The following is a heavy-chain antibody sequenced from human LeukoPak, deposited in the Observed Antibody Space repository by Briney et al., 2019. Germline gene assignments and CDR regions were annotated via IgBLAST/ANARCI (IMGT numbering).Heavy chain of an antibody. V-gene: IGHV1-69*06. D-gene: IGHD2-15*01. CDR2: IIPISGTT. Sequence: ASVKVSCKASGGTLSRYAISWVRQAPGQGLEWMGGIIPISGTTNYAQKFQGRVTITADKSTSTAYMELSSLRSEDTAVYYCATLCCGSYYMDVWGKGTTVTVSS. CDR3: ATLCCGSYYMDV. CDR1: GGTLSRYA. J-gene: IGHJ6*03.